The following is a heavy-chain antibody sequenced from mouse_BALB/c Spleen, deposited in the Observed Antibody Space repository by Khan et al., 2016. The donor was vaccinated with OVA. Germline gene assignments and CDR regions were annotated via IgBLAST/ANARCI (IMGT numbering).Heavy chain of an antibody. CDR3: VSPNWFAY. CDR2: IAPANGNT. Sequence: VQLQQSGAELVKPGASVKLSCTASGFNIKDTYMHWVKQRPEQGLEWIGRIAPANGNTQYAPKFQGKATLTAATFSNTAYLQLSSLTSEDTAVYYCVSPNWFAYWAQGTLVTVSA. CDR1: GFNIKDTY. V-gene: IGHV14-3*02. J-gene: IGHJ3*01.